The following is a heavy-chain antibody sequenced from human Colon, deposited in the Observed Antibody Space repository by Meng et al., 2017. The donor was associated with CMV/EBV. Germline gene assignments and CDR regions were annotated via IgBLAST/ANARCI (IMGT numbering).Heavy chain of an antibody. CDR1: PFNVGNTY. V-gene: IGHV3-53*01. CDR2: IYSGGPM. Sequence: GESLKISCAGSPFNVGNTYMSWVRQAPGKGLEWVALIYSGGPMHYADSVKGRFTISRDNSKNILYLQMNSLRADDTAVYYCARGSGPLFPGAFDIWGQGTMVTVSS. J-gene: IGHJ3*02. D-gene: IGHD3-10*02. CDR3: ARGSGPLFPGAFDI.